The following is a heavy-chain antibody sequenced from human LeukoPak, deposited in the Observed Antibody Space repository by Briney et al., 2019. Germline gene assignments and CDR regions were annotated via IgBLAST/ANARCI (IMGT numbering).Heavy chain of an antibody. V-gene: IGHV3-64*04. CDR3: AKLVGDPPYYFDY. D-gene: IGHD1-26*01. CDR1: GFTFSSYS. CDR2: ITSNGGST. J-gene: IGHJ4*02. Sequence: GGSLRLSCSGSGFTFSSYSMHWVRQAPGRGLEYVSGITSNGGSTYYADSMKGRFTISRDNSKNTLYLQMNSLRADDTAVYYCAKLVGDPPYYFDYWGQGTLVTVSS.